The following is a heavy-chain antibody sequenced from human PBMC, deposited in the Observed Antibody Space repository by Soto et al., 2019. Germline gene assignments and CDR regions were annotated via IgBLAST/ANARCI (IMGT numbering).Heavy chain of an antibody. CDR3: AKGGRQWLVTSDFNY. CDR1: GFTFSDYA. J-gene: IGHJ4*02. V-gene: IGHV3-30*18. D-gene: IGHD6-19*01. CDR2: VSHDGRNT. Sequence: VQLVESGGGVVQPGRSLRLSCAVSGFTFSDYAMHWVRQAPGKGLEWVAVVSHDGRNTHYADSVKGRFTISRDSSKNTVSLEMTSLRAEDTAVYYGAKGGRQWLVTSDFNYWGQGALVTVSS.